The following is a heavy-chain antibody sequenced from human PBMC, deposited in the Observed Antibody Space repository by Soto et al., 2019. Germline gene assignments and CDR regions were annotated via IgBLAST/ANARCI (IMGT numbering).Heavy chain of an antibody. D-gene: IGHD1-26*01. CDR2: ISGSGGST. V-gene: IGHV3-23*01. J-gene: IGHJ4*02. Sequence: PGGSLRLSCAASGFTFSSYAMSWVRQAPGKGLEWVSAISGSGGSTYYADSVKGRFTISRDNSKNTLYLQMNSLRAEDTAVYYCAKDRRAIGVGATPFDYWGQGTLVTVSS. CDR1: GFTFSSYA. CDR3: AKDRRAIGVGATPFDY.